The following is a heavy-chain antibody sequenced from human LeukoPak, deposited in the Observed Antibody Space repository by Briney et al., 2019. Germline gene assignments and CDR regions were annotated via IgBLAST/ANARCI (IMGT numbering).Heavy chain of an antibody. CDR3: ARQWQWLVEDAFDI. V-gene: IGHV4-39*01. CDR1: GGSISSSSYS. CDR2: IYYSGST. Sequence: SETLSLTCTVSGGSISSSSYSWGWIRQPPGKGLEWIGSIYYSGSTYYNPSLKSRATISVDTSKNQFSLKLSSVTAADTAVYYCARQWQWLVEDAFDIWGQGTMVTVSS. J-gene: IGHJ3*02. D-gene: IGHD6-19*01.